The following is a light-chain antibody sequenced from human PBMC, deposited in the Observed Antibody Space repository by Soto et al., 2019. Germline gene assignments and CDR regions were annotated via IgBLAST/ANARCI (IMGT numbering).Light chain of an antibody. CDR3: CSYAGTTTRV. Sequence: QSALTQPASVSGSPGQSITISCTGTSSDVGSHNFVSWYQQRPGKAPKLMIFEVTKRPSGVSSRFSASKSGNTASLTISGVQAEDEADYYCCSYAGTTTRVFGGGTNLTVL. V-gene: IGLV2-23*02. CDR2: EVT. J-gene: IGLJ3*02. CDR1: SSDVGSHNF.